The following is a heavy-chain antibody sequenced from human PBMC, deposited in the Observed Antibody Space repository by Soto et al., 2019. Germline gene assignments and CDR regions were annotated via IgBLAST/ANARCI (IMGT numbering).Heavy chain of an antibody. CDR1: GFTFSTYS. V-gene: IGHV3-21*01. Sequence: GSLRLCCVGSGFTFSTYSINWVRQAPGKGLEWVSSISSRSDIYYADSVKGRFTISRDNAKNSVSLQMNSLRAEDTAVYYCAREYTAWPLAYGLDVWGQGTTVTVSS. D-gene: IGHD2-2*02. CDR2: ISSRSDI. J-gene: IGHJ6*02. CDR3: AREYTAWPLAYGLDV.